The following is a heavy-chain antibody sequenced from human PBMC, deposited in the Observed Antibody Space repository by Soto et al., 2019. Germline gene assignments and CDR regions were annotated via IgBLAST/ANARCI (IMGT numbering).Heavy chain of an antibody. CDR1: GFTFSDYA. Sequence: EVQLLESGGGLAQPGGSLTLSCVASGFTFSDYAMSWVRQAPGKGLEWVSTITGGGAYTYSADSVEGRFTISSDNAKNTLNLQMGSLRAEDTDVYYCARGFSAGKGSPPDFWGQGSLVTVSS. CDR3: ARGFSAGKGSPPDF. V-gene: IGHV3-23*01. J-gene: IGHJ4*02. D-gene: IGHD6-13*01. CDR2: ITGGGAYT.